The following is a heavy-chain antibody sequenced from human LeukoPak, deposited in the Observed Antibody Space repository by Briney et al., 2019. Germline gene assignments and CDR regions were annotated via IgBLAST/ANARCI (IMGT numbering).Heavy chain of an antibody. J-gene: IGHJ5*02. CDR3: ARDSSSRINWFDP. Sequence: GGSLRLSCAASGFTFSDYYMSWIRQAPGKGLEWVSYISSSGSTIYYADSVKGRFTISRDNAKNSLYLQMNSLRAEDAAVYYCARDSSSRINWFDPWGQGTLVTVSS. D-gene: IGHD6-13*01. V-gene: IGHV3-11*04. CDR2: ISSSGSTI. CDR1: GFTFSDYY.